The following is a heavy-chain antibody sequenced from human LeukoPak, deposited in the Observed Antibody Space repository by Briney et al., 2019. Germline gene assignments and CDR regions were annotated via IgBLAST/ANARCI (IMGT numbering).Heavy chain of an antibody. CDR2: SYTRRST. D-gene: IGHD6-6*01. CDR3: ERGRAARPGNWFDP. J-gene: IGHJ5*02. V-gene: IGHV4-61*02. CDR1: GGSISSGSYH. Sequence: SHTLSLPCTVSGGSISSGSYHWRWIRQPAGKGLEWIGRSYTRRSTNYNPSLKRRVTISVDTSKNQFSLKLSSVTAADTAVYYCERGRAARPGNWFDPWGQGTLGTVSS.